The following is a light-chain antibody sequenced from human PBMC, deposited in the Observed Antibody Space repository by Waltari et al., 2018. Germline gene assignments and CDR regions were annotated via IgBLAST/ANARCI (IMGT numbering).Light chain of an antibody. CDR1: QSISIY. CDR2: HAS. J-gene: IGKJ2*01. CDR3: QQYYDGRT. Sequence: EIVMTQSPATLSVSPGERATLSCRASQSISIYLAWFQQKPDQAPRLLIYHASTRATGIPARLSGSGSGTEFTLTISSLQSEDFAVYYCQQYYDGRTFGQGTKLEIK. V-gene: IGKV3-15*01.